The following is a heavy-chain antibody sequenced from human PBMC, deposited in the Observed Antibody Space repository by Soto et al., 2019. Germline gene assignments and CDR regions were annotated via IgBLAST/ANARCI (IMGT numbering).Heavy chain of an antibody. V-gene: IGHV3-11*01. CDR1: GLNFSDHF. Sequence: QAQVVESGGGLVKPGGSLRLSCATSGLNFSDHFMAWIRLSPGKGLEWIAYISGSGTTIYYADSVRGRFTISRDNANDSLYLQMHSLRAEDTAVYYCARDGRYKTPYDGFDTWGQGTMVTVSS. CDR2: ISGSGTTI. CDR3: ARDGRYKTPYDGFDT. J-gene: IGHJ3*02. D-gene: IGHD1-26*01.